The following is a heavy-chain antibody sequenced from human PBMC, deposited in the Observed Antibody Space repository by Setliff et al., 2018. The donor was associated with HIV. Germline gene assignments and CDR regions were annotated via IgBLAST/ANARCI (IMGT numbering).Heavy chain of an antibody. V-gene: IGHV1-24*01. CDR2: FDPEDDET. J-gene: IGHJ5*02. Sequence: ASVKVSCKVSGYSLTELSIHWVRQAPGEGLEWMGGFDPEDDETVYAEKFQGRVTMTTDTSTSTAYMELRGLRSDDTAVYYCARILSRNWFDPWGQGTRVTVSS. CDR1: GYSLTELS. D-gene: IGHD2-15*01. CDR3: ARILSRNWFDP.